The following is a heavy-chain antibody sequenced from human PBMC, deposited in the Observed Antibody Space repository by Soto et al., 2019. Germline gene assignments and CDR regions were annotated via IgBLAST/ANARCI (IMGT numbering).Heavy chain of an antibody. V-gene: IGHV4-61*01. D-gene: IGHD1-26*01. J-gene: IGHJ3*02. CDR1: GSSVRSGSYY. Sequence: SETLYLTCSVSGSSVRSGSYYWSWIRQPPGKGLEWIGYIYYSGSTNYNPSLKSRVTISVDTSKNQFSLKLSSVTAADKAVYYCSRDRVWERFHAFDTWGQGKMVTVSS. CDR3: SRDRVWERFHAFDT. CDR2: IYYSGST.